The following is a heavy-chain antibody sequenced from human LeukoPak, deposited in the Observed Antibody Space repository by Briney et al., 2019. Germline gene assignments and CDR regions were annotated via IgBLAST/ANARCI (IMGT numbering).Heavy chain of an antibody. CDR3: ARGAGDPTMVRGVIITCYGMDV. D-gene: IGHD3-10*01. CDR2: INPNSGGT. V-gene: IGHV1-2*02. CDR1: GYTFTGYY. Sequence: ASVKVSCKASGYTFTGYYMHWVRQAPGQGLEWMGWINPNSGGTNYAQKFQGRVTMTRDTSISTAYMELSRLRSHDTAVYYCARGAGDPTMVRGVIITCYGMDVWGQGTTVTVSS. J-gene: IGHJ6*02.